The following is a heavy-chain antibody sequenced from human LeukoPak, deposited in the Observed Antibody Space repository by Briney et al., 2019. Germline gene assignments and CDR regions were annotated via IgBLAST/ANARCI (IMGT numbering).Heavy chain of an antibody. D-gene: IGHD2-15*01. Sequence: PGGSLRLSCAASGFTFSSYAMSWVRQAPGKGLEWVAFIRYDGSNKYYADSVKGRFTISRDNSKNTLYLQMNSLRAEDTAVYYCARKCGGSCYSYYFDYWGQGTLVTVSS. J-gene: IGHJ4*02. V-gene: IGHV3-30*02. CDR1: GFTFSSYA. CDR2: IRYDGSNK. CDR3: ARKCGGSCYSYYFDY.